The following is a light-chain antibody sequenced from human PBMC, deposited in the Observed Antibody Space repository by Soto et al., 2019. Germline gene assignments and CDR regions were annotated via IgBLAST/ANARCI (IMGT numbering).Light chain of an antibody. J-gene: IGLJ1*01. V-gene: IGLV2-14*01. CDR3: SSHGGTNTFYV. CDR2: EVS. Sequence: QSLLTQPASVSGSPGQSITISCTGTISDVGGYNYVSWYQQHPGKAPKLIIHEVSNRPSGVSNRFSGSKSGNTASLTISGLQAEDDADYYCSSHGGTNTFYVFGSGTKVTVL. CDR1: ISDVGGYNY.